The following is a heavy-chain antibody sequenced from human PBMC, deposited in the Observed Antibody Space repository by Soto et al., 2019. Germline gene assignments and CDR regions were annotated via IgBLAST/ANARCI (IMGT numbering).Heavy chain of an antibody. CDR3: ARDLEDSYGYNDY. CDR1: GHSFTAYY. D-gene: IGHD5-18*01. V-gene: IGHV1-2*02. CDR2: INPNSGGT. Sequence: SVKVSCKASGHSFTAYYMHWVRQAPGQGLEWMGWINPNSGGTNYAQKLQGRVNMTTDTSTSTAYMELRSLRSDDTAVYYCARDLEDSYGYNDYWGQGTLVTVSS. J-gene: IGHJ4*02.